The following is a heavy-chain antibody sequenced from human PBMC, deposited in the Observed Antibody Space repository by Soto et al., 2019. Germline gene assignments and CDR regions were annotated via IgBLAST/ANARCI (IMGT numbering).Heavy chain of an antibody. CDR2: INPSGGST. V-gene: IGHV1-46*01. CDR1: GYTFTSYY. D-gene: IGHD2-15*01. J-gene: IGHJ2*01. CDR3: ARTFGYCIGGSCYDWYFDL. Sequence: SSVNVSCKASGYTFTSYYMHWVRQAPGQGLEWMGIINPSGGSTSYAQKFQGRVTMTRDTSTSTVYMELSSLRSEDPAVYYCARTFGYCIGGSCYDWYFDLGGRGTLFPVPS.